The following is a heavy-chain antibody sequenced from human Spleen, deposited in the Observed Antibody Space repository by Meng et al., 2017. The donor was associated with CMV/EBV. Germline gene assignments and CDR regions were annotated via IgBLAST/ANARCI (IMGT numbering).Heavy chain of an antibody. CDR1: GYTFTNYY. D-gene: IGHD1-26*01. Sequence: ASVKVSCKASGYTFTNYYIHWVRQAPGQGLEWMGIINPNDGSTRYAQKFQGRVTMTTDTSTSTAYMELRSLRSDDTAVYYCARALAQWGAFDIWGQGTMVTVSS. J-gene: IGHJ3*02. CDR2: INPNDGST. V-gene: IGHV1-46*01. CDR3: ARALAQWGAFDI.